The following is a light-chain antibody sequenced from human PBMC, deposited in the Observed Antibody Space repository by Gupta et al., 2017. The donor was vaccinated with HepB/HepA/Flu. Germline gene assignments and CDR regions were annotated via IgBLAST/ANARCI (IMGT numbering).Light chain of an antibody. J-gene: IGKJ4*01. V-gene: IGKV4-1*01. CDR2: WAS. CDR3: QQEYGTPLT. CDR1: QSVLYSSNNKNY. Sequence: DIVMTQSPDSLPVSLGERATINCKSSQSVLYSSNNKNYVAWYQQKPGQPPKLLIYWASTRESGVPDRFSGSGSGTDCTLTIISLQAEDVAVYYCQQEYGTPLTFGGGTKVEIK.